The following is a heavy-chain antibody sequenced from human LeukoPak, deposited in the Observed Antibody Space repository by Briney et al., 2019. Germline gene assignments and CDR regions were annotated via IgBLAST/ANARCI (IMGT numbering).Heavy chain of an antibody. CDR1: GGSISSGDYY. J-gene: IGHJ4*02. D-gene: IGHD3-22*01. CDR2: IYYSGST. V-gene: IGHV4-30-4*08. CDR3: AREGKSGYYDSSGYYYLTVFDY. Sequence: SETLSLTCTVSGGSISSGDYYWSWIRQPPGKGLEWIGYIYYSGSTYYNPSLKSRVTMSVDTSKNQFSLKLSSVTAADTAVYYCAREGKSGYYDSSGYYYLTVFDYWGQGTLVTVSS.